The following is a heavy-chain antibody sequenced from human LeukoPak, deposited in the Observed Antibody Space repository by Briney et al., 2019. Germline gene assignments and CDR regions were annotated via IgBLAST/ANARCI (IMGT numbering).Heavy chain of an antibody. CDR1: GGSISSGGYY. CDR3: ATETSRPTGGY. CDR2: IYYSGST. V-gene: IGHV4-31*03. J-gene: IGHJ4*02. Sequence: SQTLSLTCTVSGGSISSGGYYWSWSRQHPGKGVEWIGYIYYSGSTYYNPSLKSRVTISVDTSKNQFSLKLSSVTAADTAVYYCATETSRPTGGYWGQGTLVTVSS. D-gene: IGHD1-14*01.